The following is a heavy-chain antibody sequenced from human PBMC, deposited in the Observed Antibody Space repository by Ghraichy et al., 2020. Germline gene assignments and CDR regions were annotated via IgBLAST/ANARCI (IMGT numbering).Heavy chain of an antibody. Sequence: SETLSLTCTVSGGSISSSSYYWGWIRQPPGKVLEWIGSIYYSGSTYYNPSLKGRVTISADTSKNQFSLKLSSVTAADTAVYYCARHLSSGSVDYPRYAIPLIWGQGTMVTVSS. J-gene: IGHJ3*02. CDR2: IYYSGST. CDR1: GGSISSSSYY. CDR3: ARHLSSGSVDYPRYAIPLI. V-gene: IGHV4-39*01. D-gene: IGHD3-10*01.